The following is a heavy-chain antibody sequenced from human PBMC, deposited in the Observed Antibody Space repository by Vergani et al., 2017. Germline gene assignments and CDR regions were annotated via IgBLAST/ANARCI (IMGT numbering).Heavy chain of an antibody. J-gene: IGHJ4*02. Sequence: QVQLVESGGGVVQPGGSLRLSCTLSGFTLNTYGIHWVRQAPGKGLEWVSFIRYDGSSEYYGDSVKGRFTISRDNSKNTLFLQMNSLRPEDTAVYYCARDTVTGSRYFDYWGQGTLVTVSS. CDR2: IRYDGSSE. CDR1: GFTLNTYG. D-gene: IGHD6-19*01. CDR3: ARDTVTGSRYFDY. V-gene: IGHV3-30*02.